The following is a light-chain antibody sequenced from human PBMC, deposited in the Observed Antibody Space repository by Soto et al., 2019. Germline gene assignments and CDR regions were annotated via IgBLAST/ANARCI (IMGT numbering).Light chain of an antibody. J-gene: IGKJ4*01. Sequence: EIGFTQSSGPLSLSPGERPTLFCRASQSVSSSYLAWYQQKAGQAPMLLVYGASSRATGIPDGFRGSGSGTDFTLTISPVESENFAVYYCQKYGSFFGRGTKVDIK. CDR1: QSVSSSY. CDR2: GAS. CDR3: QKYGSF. V-gene: IGKV3-20*01.